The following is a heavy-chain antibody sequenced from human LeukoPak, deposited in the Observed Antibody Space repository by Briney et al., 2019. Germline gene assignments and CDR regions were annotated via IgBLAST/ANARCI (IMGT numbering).Heavy chain of an antibody. CDR1: VGSLTSVSYY. J-gene: IGHJ5*02. Sequence: SETLSLTCTVSVGSLTSVSYYWAWIRQPAGKGLEWVGRIHSSGSTNYNPSLNSRVTVSADTSNNQFSLKLSSVTAADTAIYYCATSASSGSNYFDPWGQGILVTVSS. D-gene: IGHD4/OR15-4a*01. V-gene: IGHV4-61*02. CDR3: ATSASSGSNYFDP. CDR2: IHSSGST.